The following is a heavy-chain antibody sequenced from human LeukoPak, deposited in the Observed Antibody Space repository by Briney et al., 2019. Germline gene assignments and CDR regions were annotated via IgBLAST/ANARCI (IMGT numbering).Heavy chain of an antibody. CDR2: ISGSGGST. CDR1: EFTFNSYA. CDR3: AKQSGGIYSGGDY. Sequence: GGSLRLACVASEFTFNSYAMSWVRQAPGKGLEWVSGISGSGGSTYFADSVKGRFTISRDNSRNTLYLQMNCLRVEDTAIYYCAKQSGGIYSGGDYWGQGTLVTVSS. D-gene: IGHD2-15*01. V-gene: IGHV3-23*01. J-gene: IGHJ4*02.